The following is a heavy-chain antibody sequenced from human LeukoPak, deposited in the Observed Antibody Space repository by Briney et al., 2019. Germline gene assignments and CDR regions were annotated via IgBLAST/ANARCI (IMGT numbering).Heavy chain of an antibody. Sequence: SETLSLTCTVSGGSISSYYWSWIRQPPGKGLEWIGYIYYSGSTNYNPSLKSRVTISVDRSKNQFSLKLSSVTAADTAVYYCARVAAGTSKYFDYWGQGTLVTVSS. CDR2: IYYSGST. CDR3: ARVAAGTSKYFDY. V-gene: IGHV4-59*12. D-gene: IGHD1-1*01. J-gene: IGHJ4*02. CDR1: GGSISSYY.